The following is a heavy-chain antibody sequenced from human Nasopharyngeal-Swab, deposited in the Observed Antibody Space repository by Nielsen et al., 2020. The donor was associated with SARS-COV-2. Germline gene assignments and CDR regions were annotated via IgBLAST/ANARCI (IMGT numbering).Heavy chain of an antibody. V-gene: IGHV4-59*01. CDR3: ARDGRSSWYFDL. Sequence: SETLSLTCTVSGGSISSYYWSWIRQPPGKGLEWIAYIYYSGSTNYNPSLKSRVTISVDTSKNQFSLKLSSVTAADTAIYYCARDGRSSWYFDLWGRGTLVTVSS. CDR2: IYYSGST. CDR1: GGSISSYY. J-gene: IGHJ2*01.